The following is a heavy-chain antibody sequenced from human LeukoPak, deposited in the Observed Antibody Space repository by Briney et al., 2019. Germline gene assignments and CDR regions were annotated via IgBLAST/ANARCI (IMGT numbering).Heavy chain of an antibody. Sequence: ASVKVSCQASGYSITGYYMHWVRQAPRQGLEWMGWIVPNSGVTNYAQKFQGRVTLTRDTSISTAYMELSRLTSDDTAVYFCARDLGRDGSGWYPYYDYWGQGTLVIVSS. J-gene: IGHJ4*02. CDR2: IVPNSGVT. CDR1: GYSITGYY. V-gene: IGHV1-2*02. D-gene: IGHD6-19*01. CDR3: ARDLGRDGSGWYPYYDY.